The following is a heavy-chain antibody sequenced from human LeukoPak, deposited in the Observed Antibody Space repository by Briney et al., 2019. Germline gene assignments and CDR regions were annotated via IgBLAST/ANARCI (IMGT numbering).Heavy chain of an antibody. D-gene: IGHD6-19*01. CDR3: AKDWGTRYSSGWYGADH. J-gene: IGHJ4*02. V-gene: IGHV3-30*18. CDR1: GFTFSSYG. Sequence: GGSLRLSCAASGFTFSSYGMHWARQAPGKGLEWVAVISYDGSNKYYADSVKGRFTISRDNSKNTLYLQMNSLRAEDTAVYYCAKDWGTRYSSGWYGADHWGQGTLVTVSS. CDR2: ISYDGSNK.